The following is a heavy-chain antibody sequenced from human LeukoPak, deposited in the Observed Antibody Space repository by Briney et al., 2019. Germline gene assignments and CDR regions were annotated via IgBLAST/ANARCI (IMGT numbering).Heavy chain of an antibody. CDR3: ARQGGEYYSDSRGYYYYFDY. Sequence: SETLSLTCTVSGGPISSYYWSWIRQPPGKGLEWIGYIYYSGSTKYNPSLRSRLTMSVDTSKNQFSLKLSSVSAADTAVYYCARQGGEYYSDSRGYYYYFDYWGQGTLVTVSS. V-gene: IGHV4-59*08. CDR1: GGPISSYY. D-gene: IGHD3-22*01. CDR2: IYYSGST. J-gene: IGHJ4*02.